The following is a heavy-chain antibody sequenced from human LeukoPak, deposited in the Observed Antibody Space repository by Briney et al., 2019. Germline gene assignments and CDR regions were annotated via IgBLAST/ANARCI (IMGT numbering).Heavy chain of an antibody. CDR3: ARATLQLERPFDY. CDR2: INHIGST. D-gene: IGHD1-1*01. V-gene: IGHV4-34*01. CDR1: GASFSGYY. J-gene: IGHJ4*02. Sequence: PSETLSLTCAVYGASFSGYYWSWIRQPPGKGLEWIGEINHIGSTNYNPSLKSRVTISEDTSKNQFSLKLSSVTAADTAVYYCARATLQLERPFDYWGQGTLVSVSS.